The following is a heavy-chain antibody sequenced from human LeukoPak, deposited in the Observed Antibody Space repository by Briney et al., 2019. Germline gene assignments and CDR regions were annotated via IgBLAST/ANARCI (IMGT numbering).Heavy chain of an antibody. J-gene: IGHJ3*02. CDR1: GGSISSGDYY. D-gene: IGHD3-22*01. CDR3: ARGPYSYDSSGAFDI. Sequence: SETLSLTCTVSGGSISSGDYYWSWIRQPAGKGLEWIGRISSSGSTNYNPSLKSRVTISVDTSKNQFSLKLSSVTAADTAVYFRARGPYSYDSSGAFDIWGQGTMVTVSS. CDR2: ISSSGST. V-gene: IGHV4-61*02.